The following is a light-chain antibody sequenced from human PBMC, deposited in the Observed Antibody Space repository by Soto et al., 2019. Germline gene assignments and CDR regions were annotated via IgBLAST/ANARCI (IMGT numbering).Light chain of an antibody. J-gene: IGLJ7*01. CDR2: DSN. CDR1: SSNIGSNS. V-gene: IGLV1-51*01. Sequence: QSVLTQPPSVSAAPGQTVTISCSGSSSNIGSNSVSWYQQLPRTAPKRLIYDSNKRPSGIPDRFSGSKSGSSATLCITGLQSGDDADDYGGMWDSSLTAVFGGVTHLTVL. CDR3: GMWDSSLTAV.